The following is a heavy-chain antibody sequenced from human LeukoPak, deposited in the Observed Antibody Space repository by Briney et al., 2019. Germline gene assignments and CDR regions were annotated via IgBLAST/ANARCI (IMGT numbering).Heavy chain of an antibody. CDR2: IYYSGST. CDR1: GGSISSSSYY. CDR3: ARHNSGSIVVVTGWFDP. Sequence: SETLSLTCTVSGGSISSSSYYWGWIRQPPGKGLEWIGSIYYSGSTYYNPSLKSRVTISVDTSKNQFSLKLSPVTAADTAVYYCARHNSGSIVVVTGWFDPWGQGTLVTVSS. J-gene: IGHJ5*02. V-gene: IGHV4-39*01. D-gene: IGHD3-22*01.